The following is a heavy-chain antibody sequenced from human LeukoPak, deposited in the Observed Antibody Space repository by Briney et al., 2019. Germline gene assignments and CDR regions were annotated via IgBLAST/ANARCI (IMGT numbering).Heavy chain of an antibody. Sequence: GGSLRLSCAASGFTFSNYAMNWVRQAPGKGLEWVSTTSGSGDTTYYADSVKGRFTISRDNSKNTLYLQMNVLRAEDTAVYYCAEAKTQAMVLPGNYWGQGTLVTVSS. V-gene: IGHV3-23*01. CDR2: TSGSGDTT. J-gene: IGHJ4*02. CDR1: GFTFSNYA. CDR3: AEAKTQAMVLPGNY. D-gene: IGHD5-18*01.